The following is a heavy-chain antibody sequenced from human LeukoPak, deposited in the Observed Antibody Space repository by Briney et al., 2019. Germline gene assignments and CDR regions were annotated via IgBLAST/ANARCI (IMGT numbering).Heavy chain of an antibody. CDR1: GFTFSGYW. D-gene: IGHD2-21*01. CDR3: ARGPSYCGTNCYYYFEY. CDR2: IKQDGSEK. J-gene: IGHJ4*02. V-gene: IGHV3-7*01. Sequence: GGSLRLSCAASGFTFSGYWMSWVRQAPGKGLEWVANIKQDGSEKYYVDSMKGRFTISRDNAKNSLYLQMNSLRAEDTAVYYCARGPSYCGTNCYYYFEYWAREPWSPSPQ.